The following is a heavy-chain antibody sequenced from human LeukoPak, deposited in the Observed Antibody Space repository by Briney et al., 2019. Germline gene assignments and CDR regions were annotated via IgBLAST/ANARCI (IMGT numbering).Heavy chain of an antibody. CDR2: IYTSGST. J-gene: IGHJ5*02. D-gene: IGHD6-13*01. CDR1: GGSISSYY. V-gene: IGHV4-4*07. CDR3: ATESAFSSSWIWFDP. Sequence: ASETLSLTCTVSGGSISSYYWSWIRQPAGKGLEWIGRIYTSGSTNYNPSLKSRVTMSVDTSKNQFSLKLSSVTAADTAVYYCATESAFSSSWIWFDPWGQGTLVTVSS.